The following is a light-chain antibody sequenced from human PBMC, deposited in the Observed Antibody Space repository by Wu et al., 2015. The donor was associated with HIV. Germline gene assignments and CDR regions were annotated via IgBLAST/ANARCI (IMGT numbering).Light chain of an antibody. CDR3: QQYTQWPPLT. J-gene: IGKJ4*01. CDR2: DVD. CDR1: QTVNRN. Sequence: ILMTQSPASLSVSPGGRATLSCRASQTVNRNLAWYQQRPGQAPRLLIYDVDIRATGISARFTGSGFGTDFTLTISGLRSDDVAIYYCQQYTQWPPLTFGGGTRVEIK. V-gene: IGKV3-15*01.